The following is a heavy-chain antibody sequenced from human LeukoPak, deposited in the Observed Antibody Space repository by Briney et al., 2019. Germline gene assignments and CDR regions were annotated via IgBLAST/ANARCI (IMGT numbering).Heavy chain of an antibody. CDR3: AKASYYYDSSGYLDY. D-gene: IGHD3-22*01. CDR1: GFTFSNYA. CDR2: ISYDGGNK. J-gene: IGHJ4*02. V-gene: IGHV3-30*04. Sequence: GGSLRLSCAASGFTFSNYAMHWVRQAPGKGLEWVAVISYDGGNKYYADSVKGRFTISRDNSKNTLYLQMNSLRAEDTAVYYCAKASYYYDSSGYLDYWGQGTLVTVSS.